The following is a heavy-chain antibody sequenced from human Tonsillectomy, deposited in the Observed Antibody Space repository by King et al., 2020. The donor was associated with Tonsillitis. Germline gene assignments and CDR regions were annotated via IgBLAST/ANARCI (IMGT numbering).Heavy chain of an antibody. V-gene: IGHV1-18*01. CDR2: ISTYNGNT. Sequence: VQLVQSGAEVKKPGASVKVSCRPSGYTFSSYAISWVRQAPGQGLEWMGWISTYNGNTHYAQKFQGRVTMTTDTSTNTAFMELRSLRSDDTAVYYCARETSGYRSYYYYYYMDVWGNGATVTVSS. D-gene: IGHD5-12*01. CDR3: ARETSGYRSYYYYYYMDV. CDR1: GYTFSSYA. J-gene: IGHJ6*03.